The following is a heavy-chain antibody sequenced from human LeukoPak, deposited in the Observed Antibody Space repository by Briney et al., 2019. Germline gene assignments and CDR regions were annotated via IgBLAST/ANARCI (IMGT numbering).Heavy chain of an antibody. J-gene: IGHJ6*04. D-gene: IGHD3-10*01. CDR2: IYYSGGT. CDR1: GGSISSYY. Sequence: SETLSLTCTVSGGSISSYYWSWLRQPPGKGLEWIEYIYYSGGTNYNPSLKSRVTISVDTSKNQFSLKLSSVTAADTAVYYCARDVGSMVRGVNYYYGMDVWGKGTTVTVSS. V-gene: IGHV4-59*01. CDR3: ARDVGSMVRGVNYYYGMDV.